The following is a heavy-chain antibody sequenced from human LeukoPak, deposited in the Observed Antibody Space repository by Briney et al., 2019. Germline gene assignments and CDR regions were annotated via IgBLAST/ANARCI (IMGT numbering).Heavy chain of an antibody. CDR1: GYTFTGYY. D-gene: IGHD2-15*01. J-gene: IGHJ4*02. CDR2: INPNTGGT. Sequence: ASVKVSCKASGYTFTGYYIHWVRQAPGQGLEWMGRINPNTGGTNYAQKFQGRVNMTRDTSISTAYMELSRLTSDDTAVYYCARDSDCSGGSCYGSVDYWGQGTLVTVSS. CDR3: ARDSDCSGGSCYGSVDY. V-gene: IGHV1-2*06.